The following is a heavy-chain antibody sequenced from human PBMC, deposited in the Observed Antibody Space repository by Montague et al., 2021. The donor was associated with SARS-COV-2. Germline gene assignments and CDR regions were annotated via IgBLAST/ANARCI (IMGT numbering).Heavy chain of an antibody. J-gene: IGHJ4*02. Sequence: SRRLSCAASGFTFSSYWMSWVRQAPGKGLEWVANIKQDGSEKYYVDSVKGRLTISRDNAKNSLYLQMNSLRAEDTAVYYCAREGGDYGFDYWGQGTLVTVSS. CDR2: IKQDGSEK. D-gene: IGHD4-17*01. CDR1: GFTFSSYW. V-gene: IGHV3-7*01. CDR3: AREGGDYGFDY.